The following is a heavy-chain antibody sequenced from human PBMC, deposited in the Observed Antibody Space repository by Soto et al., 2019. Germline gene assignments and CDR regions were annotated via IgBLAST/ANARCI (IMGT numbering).Heavy chain of an antibody. D-gene: IGHD6-13*01. CDR1: GGSFSGYY. V-gene: IGHV4-34*01. Sequence: SETLSLTCAVYGGSFSGYYWSWIRQPPGKGLEWIGEINHSGSTNYNPSPKSRVTISVDTSKNQFSLKLSSVTAADTAVYYCARGAAAAGTAYFDYWGQGTLVTVSS. CDR2: INHSGST. CDR3: ARGAAAAGTAYFDY. J-gene: IGHJ4*02.